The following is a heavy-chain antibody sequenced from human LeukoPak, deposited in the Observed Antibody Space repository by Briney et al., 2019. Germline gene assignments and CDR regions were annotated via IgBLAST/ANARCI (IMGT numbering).Heavy chain of an antibody. CDR3: ARGRLGLKEYYFDY. D-gene: IGHD5-12*01. CDR2: IKQDGSEK. Sequence: RGSLRLSCAASGFTFSSYWMSWVRQAPGKGLEWVANIKQDGSEKYYVDSVKGRFTISRDNAKNSLYLQMNSLRAEDTAVYYCARGRLGLKEYYFDYWGQGTLVTVSS. CDR1: GFTFSSYW. V-gene: IGHV3-7*01. J-gene: IGHJ4*02.